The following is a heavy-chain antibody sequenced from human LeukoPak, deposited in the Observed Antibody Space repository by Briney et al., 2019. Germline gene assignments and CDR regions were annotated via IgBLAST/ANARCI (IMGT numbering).Heavy chain of an antibody. D-gene: IGHD3-3*01. CDR1: GGSISSGGYS. V-gene: IGHV4-30-2*01. CDR2: IYHSGST. CDR3: ARWYDFWSGYYFDY. J-gene: IGHJ4*02. Sequence: PSETLSLTCAVSGGSISSGGYSWSWIRQPPGKGLEWIGYIYHSGSTYYNPSLKSRVTISVDRSKNQFSLKLSSVTAADTAVYYCARWYDFWSGYYFDYWGQGTLVTVSS.